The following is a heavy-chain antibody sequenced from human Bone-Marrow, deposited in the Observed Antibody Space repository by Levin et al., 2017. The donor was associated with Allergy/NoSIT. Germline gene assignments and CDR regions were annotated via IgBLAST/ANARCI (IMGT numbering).Heavy chain of an antibody. CDR3: ARTQGYSKASDGFDM. CDR1: GYSFATYW. D-gene: IGHD6-13*01. Sequence: ASVKVSCKGSGYSFATYWIGWVRQMPGKGLEWMGIIYPGDSDTRYSPSFQGQVTISAAQSTSTIYLQWSSLKASDTAIYYCARTQGYSKASDGFDMWGQGTMVTVSS. J-gene: IGHJ3*02. V-gene: IGHV5-51*01. CDR2: IYPGDSDT.